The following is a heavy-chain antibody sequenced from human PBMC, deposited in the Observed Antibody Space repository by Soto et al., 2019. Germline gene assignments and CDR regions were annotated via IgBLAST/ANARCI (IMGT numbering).Heavy chain of an antibody. D-gene: IGHD5-12*01. J-gene: IGHJ4*02. Sequence: EVQLLESGGGLVQTGGALRRSCAAAGFTFTPYAMTWVRQAPGKGLEWVSTIGANPSTTFYADSVKGRFIISRDNSQNTVFLHMNTLRGDDTAIYYRPKGGHASPFDYWGLGALVTISS. V-gene: IGHV3-23*01. CDR2: IGANPSTT. CDR1: GFTFTPYA. CDR3: PKGGHASPFDY.